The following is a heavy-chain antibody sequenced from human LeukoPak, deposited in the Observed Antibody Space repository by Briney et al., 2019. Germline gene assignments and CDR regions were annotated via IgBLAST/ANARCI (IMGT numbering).Heavy chain of an antibody. CDR3: AKDSPEPT. Sequence: SETPSLTCTVSGGSINNYYWSWIRQPPGKPLEWLGSIYYSGTTNYNPSLKSRVSMSIDTSKTQFSLKLSSVTAADTAVYYCAKDSPEPTWGQGTLVTVSS. J-gene: IGHJ5*02. D-gene: IGHD1-14*01. CDR2: IYYSGTT. V-gene: IGHV4-59*01. CDR1: GGSINNYY.